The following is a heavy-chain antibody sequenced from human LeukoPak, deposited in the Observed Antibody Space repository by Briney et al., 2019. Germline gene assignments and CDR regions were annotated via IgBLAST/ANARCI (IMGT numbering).Heavy chain of an antibody. CDR2: VYHGGNT. Sequence: SETLSLTCAVYGGSFSGYYWGWIRQPPGKGLEFIGSVYHGGNTYYKASLKSRVTISLDTSKNQFSLRLSSVTAADTAVYYCARATYYDSSGYYRAGAFDIWGQGTMVTVSS. J-gene: IGHJ3*02. CDR3: ARATYYDSSGYYRAGAFDI. V-gene: IGHV4-38-2*01. CDR1: GGSFSGYY. D-gene: IGHD3-22*01.